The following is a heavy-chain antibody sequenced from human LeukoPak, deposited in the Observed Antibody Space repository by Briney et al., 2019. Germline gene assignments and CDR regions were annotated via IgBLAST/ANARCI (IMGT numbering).Heavy chain of an antibody. CDR2: INEDGSTT. CDR1: GFTFSSNW. D-gene: IGHD1-26*01. Sequence: GGSLRLSCAASGFTFSSNWMHWVRQAPGKGLVWVSRINEDGSTTNYADSVKGRSTIFRDNAKNTLYLQMNSLRAEDTAVYYCVRDLGGRSGHWGQGTLVTASS. V-gene: IGHV3-74*01. CDR3: VRDLGGRSGH. J-gene: IGHJ4*02.